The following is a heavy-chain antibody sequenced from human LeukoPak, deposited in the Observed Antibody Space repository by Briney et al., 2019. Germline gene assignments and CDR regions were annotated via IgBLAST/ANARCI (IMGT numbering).Heavy chain of an antibody. Sequence: ASVKVSCKASGYTFTSYDINWVRQATGQGLEWMGWMNPNSGNTGYAQKFQGRVTMTRNTSISTAYMELSSLRSEDTAVYYCAIEESSSQYYDFWSGYYPWGQGTLVTVSS. CDR2: MNPNSGNT. CDR1: GYTFTSYD. V-gene: IGHV1-8*01. J-gene: IGHJ5*02. CDR3: AIEESSSQYYDFWSGYYP. D-gene: IGHD3-3*01.